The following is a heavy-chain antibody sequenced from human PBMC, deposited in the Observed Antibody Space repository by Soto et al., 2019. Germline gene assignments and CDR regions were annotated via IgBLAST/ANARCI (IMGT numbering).Heavy chain of an antibody. CDR1: GDSVTSGSYY. J-gene: IGHJ6*02. CDR2: INHSGST. D-gene: IGHD5-18*01. V-gene: IGHV4-39*07. CDR3: ARSVAQGYTARTYGMDV. Sequence: PSETLSLTCIVSGDSVTSGSYYWSWIRQPPGKGLEWIGEINHSGSTNYNPSLKSRVTISVDTSKNQFSLKLSSVTAADTAVYYCARSVAQGYTARTYGMDVWGQGTTVTVSS.